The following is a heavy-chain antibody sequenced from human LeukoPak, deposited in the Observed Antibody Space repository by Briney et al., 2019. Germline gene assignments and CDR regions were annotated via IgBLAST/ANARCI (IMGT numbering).Heavy chain of an antibody. CDR2: IYYSGST. D-gene: IGHD3-3*01. J-gene: IGHJ5*02. CDR1: GGSISSYY. V-gene: IGHV4-59*12. CDR3: ARTIHLRFRGWFDP. Sequence: PLETLSLTCTVSGGSISSYYWSWIRQPPGKGLEWIGYIYYSGSTNYNPSLKSRVTISVDTSKNQFSLKLSSVTAADTAVYYCARTIHLRFRGWFDPWGQGTLVTVSS.